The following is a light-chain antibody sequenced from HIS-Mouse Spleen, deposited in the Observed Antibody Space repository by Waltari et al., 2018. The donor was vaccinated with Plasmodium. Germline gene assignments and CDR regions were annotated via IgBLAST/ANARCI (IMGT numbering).Light chain of an antibody. CDR2: EVS. CDR1: SSDVGGYNY. Sequence: QSALTQPPSASGSPGQSVTISCTGTSSDVGGYNYVSWYQQHPGKAPKLMIYEVSKRPSGAPYRVAGSKSGNTASLTVSGLQAEDEADYYCSSYAGSNNLVFGGGTKLTVL. J-gene: IGLJ2*01. V-gene: IGLV2-8*01. CDR3: SSYAGSNNLV.